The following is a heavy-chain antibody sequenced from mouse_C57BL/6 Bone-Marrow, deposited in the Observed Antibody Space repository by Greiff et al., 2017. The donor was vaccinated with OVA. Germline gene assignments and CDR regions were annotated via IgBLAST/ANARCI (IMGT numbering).Heavy chain of an antibody. D-gene: IGHD2-1*01. CDR1: GYTFTSYW. Sequence: QVQLQQPGAELVKPGASVKLSCKASGYTFTSYWMQWVKQRPGQGLEWIGEIDPSDSYTNYNQKFKGKATLTVDTSSSTAYMQLSSLTSEDSAVYYGARETYGNSPPWFAYWGQGTLVTVSA. CDR3: ARETYGNSPPWFAY. V-gene: IGHV1-50*01. CDR2: IDPSDSYT. J-gene: IGHJ3*01.